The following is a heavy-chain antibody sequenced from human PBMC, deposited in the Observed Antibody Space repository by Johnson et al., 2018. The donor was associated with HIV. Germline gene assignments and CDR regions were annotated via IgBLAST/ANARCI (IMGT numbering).Heavy chain of an antibody. D-gene: IGHD2-2*01. CDR3: ARLYCSSTSCYEGGGDAFDI. Sequence: VQLVESGGGLVQPGRSLRLSCAASGFTFDDYAMHWVRQAPGKGLEWVSGISWNSGSIGYADSVKGRFTISRDNAKNSLYLQMNSLRAEDTALYYCARLYCSSTSCYEGGGDAFDIWGQGTMVTVSS. J-gene: IGHJ3*02. V-gene: IGHV3-9*01. CDR2: ISWNSGSI. CDR1: GFTFDDYA.